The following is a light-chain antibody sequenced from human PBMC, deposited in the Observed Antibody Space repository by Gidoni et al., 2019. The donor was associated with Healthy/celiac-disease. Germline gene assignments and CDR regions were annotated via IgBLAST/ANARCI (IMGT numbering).Light chain of an antibody. CDR3: QQYDNLRYT. CDR1: QDISNY. Sequence: DIQMTQSPSSLSASVGDRVTITCQASQDISNYLTWYQQKPGKAPKLLIYDASNLETGVPSRFSGSGSGTDFTFTISSLQPEDIATYYCQQYDNLRYTFXXXTKLEIK. J-gene: IGKJ2*01. CDR2: DAS. V-gene: IGKV1-33*01.